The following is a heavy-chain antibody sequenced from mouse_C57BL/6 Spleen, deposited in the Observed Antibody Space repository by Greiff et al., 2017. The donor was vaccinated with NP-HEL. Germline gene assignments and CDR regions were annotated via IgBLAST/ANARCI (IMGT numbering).Heavy chain of an antibody. J-gene: IGHJ4*01. CDR1: GFSLTSYG. D-gene: IGHD1-1*01. CDR3: ARKVGYYGSSYAMDY. Sequence: VQGVESGPGLVQPSQSLSITCTVSGFSLTSYGVHWVRQSPGKGLEWLGVIWSGGSTDYNAAFISRLSISKDNSKSQVFFKMNSLQADDTAIYYCARKVGYYGSSYAMDYWGQGTSVTVSS. V-gene: IGHV2-2*01. CDR2: IWSGGST.